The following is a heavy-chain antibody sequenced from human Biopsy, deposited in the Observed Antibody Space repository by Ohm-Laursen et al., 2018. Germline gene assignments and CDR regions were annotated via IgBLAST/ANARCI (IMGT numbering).Heavy chain of an antibody. CDR2: VNDSGTT. D-gene: IGHD3-10*01. J-gene: IGHJ6*02. Sequence: SDTLSLTCAVSGKSFSGYFWTWIRQPPGKGLEWIGEVNDSGTTNYNPSLKSRLTVSVDTTRKQFSLKLTSVTAADTALYYCARLGDFHSSGIYGLDVWGRGTLVTVS. CDR3: ARLGDFHSSGIYGLDV. V-gene: IGHV4-34*01. CDR1: GKSFSGYF.